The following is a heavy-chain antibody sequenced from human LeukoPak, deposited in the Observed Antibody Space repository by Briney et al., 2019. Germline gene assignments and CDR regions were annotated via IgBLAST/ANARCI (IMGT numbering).Heavy chain of an antibody. CDR2: IYYSGST. V-gene: IGHV4-59*01. D-gene: IGHD3-10*01. J-gene: IGHJ4*02. Sequence: SETLSLTCTVSGGSISSYYWSWIRQPPGKGLEWIGDIYYSGSTNYNPSLKSRVTISVDTSKNQFSLKLSSVTAADTAVYYCARDLGGSGSYVLDYWGQGTLVTISS. CDR1: GGSISSYY. CDR3: ARDLGGSGSYVLDY.